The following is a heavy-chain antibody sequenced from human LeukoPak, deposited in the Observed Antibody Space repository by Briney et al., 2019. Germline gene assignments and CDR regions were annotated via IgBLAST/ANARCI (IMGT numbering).Heavy chain of an antibody. J-gene: IGHJ5*02. V-gene: IGHV1-8*03. CDR2: MNPNSGNT. Sequence: ASVKVSCKASGYTFTNYDINWVRQATGQGLEWMGWMNPNSGNTGYAQKFQGRVTISRNTSISTAYMELSSLRSEDTAVYYCAKGATSPLTTRNWFDPWGQGTLVTVSS. CDR3: AKGATSPLTTRNWFDP. D-gene: IGHD3-3*01. CDR1: GYTFTNYD.